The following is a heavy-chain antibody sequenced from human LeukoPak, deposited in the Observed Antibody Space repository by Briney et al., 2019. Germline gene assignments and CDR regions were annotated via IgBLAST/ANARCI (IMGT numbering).Heavy chain of an antibody. CDR2: IYHSGST. Sequence: PSETLSLTCAVSGYSISSGYYWGWIRQPPGKGLEWIGSIYHSGSTYYNPSLKSRDTISVDTSKNQFSLKLSSVTAADTAVYYCARRRLSGVPAATNHDAFDIWGQGTMVTVSS. J-gene: IGHJ3*02. CDR1: GYSISSGYY. V-gene: IGHV4-38-2*01. CDR3: ARRRLSGVPAATNHDAFDI. D-gene: IGHD2-2*01.